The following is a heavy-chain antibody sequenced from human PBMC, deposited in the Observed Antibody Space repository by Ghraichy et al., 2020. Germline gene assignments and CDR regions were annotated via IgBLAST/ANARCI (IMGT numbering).Heavy chain of an antibody. CDR1: GYSISSGYY. CDR3: ARSRSCSERTCSEGAHGMDV. D-gene: IGHD2-15*01. Sequence: SQTLSLTCAVSGYSISSGYYWAWIRQSPGKGLEWIGDIYHSGITDYNPSLKSRVIISVDTSKNEFSLTLASVTAADTAVYYCARSRSCSERTCSEGAHGMDVLCQGTTVSVSS. J-gene: IGHJ6*02. CDR2: IYHSGIT. V-gene: IGHV4-38-2*01.